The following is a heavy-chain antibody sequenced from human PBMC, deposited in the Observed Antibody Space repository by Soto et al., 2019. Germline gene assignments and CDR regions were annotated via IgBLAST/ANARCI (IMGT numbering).Heavy chain of an antibody. CDR1: GFIFTNYG. CDR2: ISYDGSDK. J-gene: IGHJ5*02. Sequence: QVQLVESGGGVVQPGRSLRLSCAASGFIFTNYGMHWVRQTPGKGLAWVAVISYDGSDKYYADSVKGRLTISRDNSKNTMALQMNSLRPEDTAVYYWVKEGAYGANAWCQGTLVTVSS. CDR3: VKEGAYGANA. V-gene: IGHV3-30*18. D-gene: IGHD4-17*01.